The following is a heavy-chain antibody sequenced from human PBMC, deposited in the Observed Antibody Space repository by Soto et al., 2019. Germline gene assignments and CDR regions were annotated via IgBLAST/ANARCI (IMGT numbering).Heavy chain of an antibody. CDR1: GFTFSSHG. Sequence: GGSLRLSCAASGFTFSSHGMHWVRQAPGKGLKWVAVISYDGSNKYYADSVKGRFTISRDNSKNTLYLQMNSLRAEDTAVYYCAKDLVATVTEIDYWGQGTLVTVSS. V-gene: IGHV3-30*18. CDR3: AKDLVATVTEIDY. J-gene: IGHJ4*02. CDR2: ISYDGSNK. D-gene: IGHD4-4*01.